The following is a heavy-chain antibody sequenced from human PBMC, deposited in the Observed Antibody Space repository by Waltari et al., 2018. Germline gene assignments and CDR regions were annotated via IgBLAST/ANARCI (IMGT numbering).Heavy chain of an antibody. Sequence: QVQLVQSGAEVKKPGASVKVSCKASGYTFTSYYLHWVRQAPGQGLEWMGIINPSGGSTSYAQKFQGRVTMTRETSTSTVYMELSSLRSEDTAVYYCASVRIAARLYGMDVWGQGTTVTVSS. CDR3: ASVRIAARLYGMDV. CDR1: GYTFTSYY. CDR2: INPSGGST. J-gene: IGHJ6*02. V-gene: IGHV1-46*01. D-gene: IGHD6-6*01.